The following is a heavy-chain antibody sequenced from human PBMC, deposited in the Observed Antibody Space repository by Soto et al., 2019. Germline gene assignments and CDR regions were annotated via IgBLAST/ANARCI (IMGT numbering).Heavy chain of an antibody. J-gene: IGHJ6*03. CDR3: ARVHYDFWRAGYYYYYMDV. CDR1: GYTFTSYG. D-gene: IGHD3-3*01. CDR2: ISAYNGNT. Sequence: ASVKVSCKASGYTFTSYGSSWVRQAPGQGLEWMGWISAYNGNTNYAQKLQGRVTMTTDTSTSTAYMELRSLRSDDTAVYYCARVHYDFWRAGYYYYYMDVWGKGTTVTVSS. V-gene: IGHV1-18*01.